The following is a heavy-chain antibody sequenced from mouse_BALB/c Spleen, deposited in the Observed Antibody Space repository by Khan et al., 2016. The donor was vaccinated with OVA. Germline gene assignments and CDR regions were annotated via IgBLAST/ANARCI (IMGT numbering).Heavy chain of an antibody. Sequence: EVQLQESGPGLVKHSQSLSLTCTVTGYSITSGYGWNWIRQFPGNKLEWMGYISYSGSTNYNPSLKSRISITRDTSNNQFFLQLNSVTTEDTATYYCARTARIKYWGQGTTLTVSS. D-gene: IGHD1-2*01. CDR3: ARTARIKY. J-gene: IGHJ2*01. V-gene: IGHV3-2*02. CDR2: ISYSGST. CDR1: GYSITSGYG.